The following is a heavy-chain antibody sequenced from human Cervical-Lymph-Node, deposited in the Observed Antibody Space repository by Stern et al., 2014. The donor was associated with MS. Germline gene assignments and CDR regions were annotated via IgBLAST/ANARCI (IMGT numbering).Heavy chain of an antibody. J-gene: IGHJ4*02. CDR1: GYTFTTYY. V-gene: IGHV1-46*01. Sequence: QMQLVQSGAEIRKPGASVKISCEASGYTFTTYYMHWVRQAPGQGLEWVALFNPSVGRTTYAQRFQGRVTGTGDTSTSTVYMELTGLRSEDTAVYYCARVLSLATSDSWGQGTLVIVSS. CDR3: ARVLSLATSDS. D-gene: IGHD1-1*01. CDR2: FNPSVGRT.